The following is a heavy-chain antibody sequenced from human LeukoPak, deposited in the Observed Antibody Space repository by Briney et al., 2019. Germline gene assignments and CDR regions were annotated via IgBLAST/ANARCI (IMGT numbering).Heavy chain of an antibody. CDR2: INYSGST. V-gene: IGHV4-39*01. CDR3: ARRRFVRGPDVVNPFDY. CDR1: GGSISSGSYY. D-gene: IGHD2-8*01. J-gene: IGHJ4*02. Sequence: PSETLSLTCTVSGGSISSGSYYWGWIRQPPGKGLEWIGSINYSGSTYYNPSLKSRVTISVDTSKNQFSLKLSSVTAADTAVYYCARRRFVRGPDVVNPFDYWGQGTLVTVSS.